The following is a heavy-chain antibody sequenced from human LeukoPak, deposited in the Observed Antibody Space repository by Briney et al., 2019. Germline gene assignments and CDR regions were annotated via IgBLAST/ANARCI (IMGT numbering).Heavy chain of an antibody. CDR2: IYYSGST. CDR3: ARGSSDSSGYPPFYYYYYMDV. CDR1: GGSISSSSYY. Sequence: SETLSLTCTVSGGSISSSSYYWGWIRQPPGKGLEWIGSIYYSGSTYYNPSLKSRVTISVDTSKNQFSLKLSSVTAADTAVYYCARGSSDSSGYPPFYYYYYMDVWGKGTTVTVSS. V-gene: IGHV4-39*07. J-gene: IGHJ6*03. D-gene: IGHD3-22*01.